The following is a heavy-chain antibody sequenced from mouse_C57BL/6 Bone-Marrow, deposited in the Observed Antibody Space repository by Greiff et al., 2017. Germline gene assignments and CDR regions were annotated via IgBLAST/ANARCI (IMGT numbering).Heavy chain of an antibody. J-gene: IGHJ2*01. Sequence: VQLQQPGTELVKPGASVKLSCKASGYTFTSYWMHWVKQRPGQGLEWIGNINPSNGGTNYNEKFKSKATLTVDKSSSTAYMQLSSLTSEDSVVYYCARLITTVVDYFDYWGQGTTLTVSS. D-gene: IGHD1-1*01. V-gene: IGHV1-53*01. CDR3: ARLITTVVDYFDY. CDR2: INPSNGGT. CDR1: GYTFTSYW.